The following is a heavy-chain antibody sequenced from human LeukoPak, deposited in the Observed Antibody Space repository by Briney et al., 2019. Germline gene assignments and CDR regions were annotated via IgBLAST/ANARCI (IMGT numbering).Heavy chain of an antibody. V-gene: IGHV3-74*01. CDR2: INSDGSST. J-gene: IGHJ5*02. CDR3: ARAYDTSDYYYANWFDP. D-gene: IGHD3-22*01. Sequence: GGSLRLSCAASGFTFSSYWMHWVRQAPGKGLVWVSRINSDGSSTSYADSVKGRYTISRDNAKNTLYLQMNSLRADDTAVYYCARAYDTSDYYYANWFDPWGQGTLVTVSS. CDR1: GFTFSSYW.